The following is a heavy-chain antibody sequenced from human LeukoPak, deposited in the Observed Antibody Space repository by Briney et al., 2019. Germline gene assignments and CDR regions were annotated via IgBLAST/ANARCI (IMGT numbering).Heavy chain of an antibody. Sequence: ASVKVSCKTSVYTFADYFIHWVRHAPGQGLEWMGRINANSGVTEYEQKFQGTVTTTRDTSISTAYVEVNWLISDDTAIYYCARDVSSTPNWEFDYWGQGTLVTVSS. CDR3: ARDVSSTPNWEFDY. J-gene: IGHJ4*02. CDR1: VYTFADYF. CDR2: INANSGVT. D-gene: IGHD1-26*01. V-gene: IGHV1-2*06.